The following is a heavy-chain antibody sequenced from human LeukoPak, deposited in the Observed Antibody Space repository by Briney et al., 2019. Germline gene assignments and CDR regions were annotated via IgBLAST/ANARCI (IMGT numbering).Heavy chain of an antibody. D-gene: IGHD6-6*01. J-gene: IGHJ4*02. CDR2: IYYSGST. Sequence: SETLSLTCTVSGGSISSYYWSWIRQPPGKGLEWIGYIYYSGSTNYNPSLTSRVTISVDTSKNQFSLKLSSVTAADTAVYYCARYSSSSGYFDYWGQGTLVTVSS. V-gene: IGHV4-59*01. CDR1: GGSISSYY. CDR3: ARYSSSSGYFDY.